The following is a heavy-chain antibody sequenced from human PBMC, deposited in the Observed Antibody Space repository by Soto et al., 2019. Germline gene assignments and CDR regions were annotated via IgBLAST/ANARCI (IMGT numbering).Heavy chain of an antibody. CDR3: ARVGDRSCYSYYFDY. CDR1: AFTFSDYY. V-gene: IGHV3-11*01. CDR2: MSSSGSTI. J-gene: IGHJ4*02. Sequence: QVQLVESGGGLVKPGGSLRLSCAASAFTFSDYYMSWIRQAPGKGLDWVAYMSSSGSTIYYADSVEGRFTVSRDNAKNSLYLQMNSLRAEDTAVYYCARVGDRSCYSYYFDYWGQGTLVTVSS. D-gene: IGHD2-15*01.